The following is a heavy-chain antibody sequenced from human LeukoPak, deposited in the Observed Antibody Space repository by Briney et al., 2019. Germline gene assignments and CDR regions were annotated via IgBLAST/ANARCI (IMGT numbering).Heavy chain of an antibody. Sequence: GGTLRLSCAASGFIFNNYALSWVRQTPGRGLEGVSAISGSGRNTYYADSVKGRFTISTDNAKNSVYLQMNSLRAEDTAVYYCARGLRYGSESYYTPTTWFDPWGQGTLVTVSS. D-gene: IGHD3-10*01. J-gene: IGHJ5*02. CDR3: ARGLRYGSESYYTPTTWFDP. CDR2: ISGSGRNT. CDR1: GFIFNNYA. V-gene: IGHV3-23*01.